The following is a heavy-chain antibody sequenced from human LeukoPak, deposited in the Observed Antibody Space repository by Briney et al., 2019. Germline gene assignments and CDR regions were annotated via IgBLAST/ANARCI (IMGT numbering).Heavy chain of an antibody. V-gene: IGHV3-23*01. J-gene: IGHJ3*02. CDR2: VSGSGGSA. CDR1: GFTFSSYV. Sequence: GGSLRLSCAASGFTFSSYVMSWVRQAPGKGLESVSGVSGSGGSAHYADSVKGRFTISRDNSKNTLYLQMNSLRAEDTAVYYCAKDDDNTVTSTDAFDIWGRGTMVTVSS. D-gene: IGHD4-11*01. CDR3: AKDDDNTVTSTDAFDI.